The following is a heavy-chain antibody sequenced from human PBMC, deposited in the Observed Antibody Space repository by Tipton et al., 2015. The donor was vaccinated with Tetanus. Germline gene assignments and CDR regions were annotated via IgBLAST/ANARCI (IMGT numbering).Heavy chain of an antibody. V-gene: IGHV4-39*07. D-gene: IGHD3-3*01. CDR2: IYYSGSS. CDR3: VRANYDYPKKGPFDS. CDR1: GASMSSSSYY. J-gene: IGHJ4*02. Sequence: TLSLTCNVSGASMSSSSYYWDWIRQPPGKGLEWIGSIYYSGSSYYNPSLESRVTISLDTSKNRFSLRLTSVTAADTAVYYCVRANYDYPKKGPFDSWGQGTVVIVSS.